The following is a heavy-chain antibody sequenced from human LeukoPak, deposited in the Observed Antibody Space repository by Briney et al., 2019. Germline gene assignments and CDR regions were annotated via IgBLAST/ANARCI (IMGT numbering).Heavy chain of an antibody. CDR1: GFTFSNFG. V-gene: IGHV3-30*18. D-gene: IGHD5-24*01. CDR2: ISYDGKNE. Sequence: GGSLRLSCAAYGFTFSNFGMHWVRQAPGKGLEWVAVISYDGKNEYYTDSVKGRFTISRDNAKNTLYLQMNSLRGEDTAVYYCAKQMAVDYFDYWGQGTLVTVSS. J-gene: IGHJ4*02. CDR3: AKQMAVDYFDY.